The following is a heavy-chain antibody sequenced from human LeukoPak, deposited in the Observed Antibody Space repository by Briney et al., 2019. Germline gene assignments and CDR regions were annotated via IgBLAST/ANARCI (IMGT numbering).Heavy chain of an antibody. V-gene: IGHV3-7*01. CDR1: GFTFSSYG. J-gene: IGHJ4*02. D-gene: IGHD2-15*01. Sequence: GGSLRLSCAASGFTFSSYGMHWVRQAPGKGLEWVANIKQDVSEKYYVDSVKGRFTISRDNAKNSLFLQMNSLRAEDTAVYYCARERYCSGGNCYKDYWGQGTLVTVSS. CDR2: IKQDVSEK. CDR3: ARERYCSGGNCYKDY.